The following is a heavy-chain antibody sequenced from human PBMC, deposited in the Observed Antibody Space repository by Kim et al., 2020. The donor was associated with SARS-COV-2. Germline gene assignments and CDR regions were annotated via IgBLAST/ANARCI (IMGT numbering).Heavy chain of an antibody. Sequence: SETLSLTCAVSGGSISSSNWWSWVRQPPGKGLEWIGEIYHSGSTNYNPSLKSRVTISVDKSKNQFSLKLSSVTAADTAVYYCARAFLGPTTVTTEWFDPWGQGTLVTVSS. CDR2: IYHSGST. CDR3: ARAFLGPTTVTTEWFDP. J-gene: IGHJ5*02. V-gene: IGHV4-4*02. CDR1: GGSISSSNW. D-gene: IGHD4-17*01.